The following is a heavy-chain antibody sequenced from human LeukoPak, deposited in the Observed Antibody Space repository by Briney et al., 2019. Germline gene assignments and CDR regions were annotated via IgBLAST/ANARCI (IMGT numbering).Heavy chain of an antibody. CDR3: ARANGYSYPDWYFDL. D-gene: IGHD5-18*01. V-gene: IGHV4-59*08. Sequence: SETLSLTCTVSGGSISSYYWSGIRQPPGKGLEWIGYIYYSGSTNYNPSLKSRVTISVDTSKNQFSLKLSSVTAADTAVYYCARANGYSYPDWYFDLWGRGTLVTVSS. J-gene: IGHJ2*01. CDR1: GGSISSYY. CDR2: IYYSGST.